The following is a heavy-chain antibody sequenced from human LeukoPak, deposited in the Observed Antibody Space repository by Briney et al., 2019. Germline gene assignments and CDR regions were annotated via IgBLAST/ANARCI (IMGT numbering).Heavy chain of an antibody. J-gene: IGHJ4*02. V-gene: IGHV4-30-2*01. CDR1: GASISRGGYS. CDR2: IYHSGST. D-gene: IGHD3-10*01. CDR3: ARHLYGSGSPLDY. Sequence: NSSQTLSLTCDVSGASISRGGYSWSWLRQPPGKGLEWIGYIYHSGSTYYNPSLKSRVTISMDRSKNQFSLKLSSVTAADTAVYYCARHLYGSGSPLDYWGQGILVTVSS.